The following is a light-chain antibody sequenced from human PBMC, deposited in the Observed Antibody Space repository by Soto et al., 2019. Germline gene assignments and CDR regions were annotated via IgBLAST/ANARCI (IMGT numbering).Light chain of an antibody. CDR1: QSLVYRDGNTY. V-gene: IGKV2-30*01. J-gene: IGKJ2*03. CDR2: KVS. CDR3: MQGTHWPPYS. Sequence: VVLTQSPLSLPVTLGQPASISCRSSQSLVYRDGNTYLNWFQQRPGQSPRRLIYKVSDRDSGVPYRFSGSVSGTDYTLKISRVEAEDVGVYYCMQGTHWPPYSFGQGTKLQIK.